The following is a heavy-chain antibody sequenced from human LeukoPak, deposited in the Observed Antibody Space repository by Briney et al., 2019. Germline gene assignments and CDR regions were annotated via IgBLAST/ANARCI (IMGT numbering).Heavy chain of an antibody. CDR2: IWYDGSNK. CDR1: GFTFSSYG. Sequence: QPGRSLRLSCAASGFTFSSYGMHWVRQAPGKGLEWVAVIWYDGSNKYYADSMKGRFTISRDNSKNTLYLQMSSLRAEDTAVYYCANLAVAGNNPDAFDIWGQGTMVTVSS. D-gene: IGHD6-19*01. J-gene: IGHJ3*02. CDR3: ANLAVAGNNPDAFDI. V-gene: IGHV3-33*06.